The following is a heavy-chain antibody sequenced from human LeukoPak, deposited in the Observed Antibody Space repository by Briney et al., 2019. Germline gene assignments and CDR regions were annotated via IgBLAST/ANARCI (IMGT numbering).Heavy chain of an antibody. CDR2: ILYSGYA. CDR1: GDSVTSGDYY. D-gene: IGHD5-24*01. CDR3: ARGRDPYKVGY. V-gene: IGHV4-61*03. Sequence: SETLSLTCTVSGDSVTSGDYYWNWIRQPPGRGLEWIGYILYSGYASYNPSFWSRVTISVDTPKNHVFLRLTSVTPADTALYYCARGRDPYKVGYWGQGTLVTVSS. J-gene: IGHJ1*01.